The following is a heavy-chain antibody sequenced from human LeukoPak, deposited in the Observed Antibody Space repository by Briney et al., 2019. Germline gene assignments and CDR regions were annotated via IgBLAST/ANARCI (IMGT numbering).Heavy chain of an antibody. J-gene: IGHJ4*02. CDR1: GGSISSGGYY. CDR3: ARRKRYYYGSGSYYKPEYYFDY. CDR2: IYYSGST. Sequence: PSETLSLTCTVSGGSISSGGYYWSWIRQHPGKGLEWIGYIYYSGSTYYNPSLKSRVTISVDTSKNQFSLKLSSVTAADTAVYYCARRKRYYYGSGSYYKPEYYFDYWGQGTLVTVSS. V-gene: IGHV4-31*03. D-gene: IGHD3-10*01.